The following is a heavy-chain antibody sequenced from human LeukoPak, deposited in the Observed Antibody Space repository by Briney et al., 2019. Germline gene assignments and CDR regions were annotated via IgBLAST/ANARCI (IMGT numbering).Heavy chain of an antibody. CDR3: SSGRNTLFP. D-gene: IGHD1-26*01. CDR2: IYYTGST. Sequence: SETLSLTCSVSGGSITTYFWTSIRQPPGKGLEWIGYIYYTGSTNYNPSLKSRVTMSVDSSKNQISLKLTSVTAADTDVYYCSSGRNTLFPWGQGSLVAVSS. J-gene: IGHJ5*02. CDR1: GGSITTYF. V-gene: IGHV4-59*01.